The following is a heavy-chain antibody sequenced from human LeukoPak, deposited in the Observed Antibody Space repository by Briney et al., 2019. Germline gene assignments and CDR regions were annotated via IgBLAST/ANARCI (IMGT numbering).Heavy chain of an antibody. CDR2: ISGSGGSTYYA. J-gene: IGHJ5*01. CDR1: GFTFSIYS. Sequence: PGGSLRLSCAASGFTFSIYSMSWVRQAPGKGLEWVSGISGSGGSTYYAYYADSVKARFTISRDNSKNTLYLQMNSLRAEDTAVYYCAKGMGYSWNDYFSDSWGQGTLVTVSS. CDR3: AKGMGYSWNDYFSDS. V-gene: IGHV3-23*01. D-gene: IGHD1-1*01.